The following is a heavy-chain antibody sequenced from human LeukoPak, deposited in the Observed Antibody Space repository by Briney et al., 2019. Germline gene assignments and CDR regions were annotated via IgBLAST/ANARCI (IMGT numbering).Heavy chain of an antibody. Sequence: GGSLRLSCAASGFTFSSYEMNWVRQAPGKGLEWVSYISSSGSTIYYADSVKGRFTISRDNAKNSLYLQMNSLRAEDTAVYYCAKEKYGSGSYYNRYFDYWGQGTLVTVSS. CDR1: GFTFSSYE. D-gene: IGHD3-10*01. J-gene: IGHJ4*02. CDR2: ISSSGSTI. V-gene: IGHV3-48*03. CDR3: AKEKYGSGSYYNRYFDY.